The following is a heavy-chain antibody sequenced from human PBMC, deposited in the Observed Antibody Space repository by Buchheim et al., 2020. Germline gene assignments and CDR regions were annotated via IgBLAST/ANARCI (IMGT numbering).Heavy chain of an antibody. Sequence: EMQLVESGGGLVKPGGSLRLSCAASGFTFNSYSMNWVRQAPGKGLEWVSSIGGSRSYLYYADSVKGRFIISRDNIKNLLFLQMNSLRAEDTAVYYCARESRIAAAGTFGMDVWGQGTT. CDR2: IGGSRSYL. V-gene: IGHV3-21*01. J-gene: IGHJ6*02. CDR3: ARESRIAAAGTFGMDV. D-gene: IGHD6-13*01. CDR1: GFTFNSYS.